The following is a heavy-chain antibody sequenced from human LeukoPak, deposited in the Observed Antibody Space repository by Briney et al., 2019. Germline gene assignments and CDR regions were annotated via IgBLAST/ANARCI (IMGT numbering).Heavy chain of an antibody. J-gene: IGHJ4*02. Sequence: GGSLRLSCAASGFTFSDYYMSWIRQAPGKGLEWVSYISSSGSTIYYADSVQGRFTISRDNAKNSLYLQMNSLGAEDTAVYYCANAMGDFWSGYYYDYWGQGTLVTVSS. D-gene: IGHD3-3*01. CDR3: ANAMGDFWSGYYYDY. V-gene: IGHV3-11*01. CDR2: ISSSGSTI. CDR1: GFTFSDYY.